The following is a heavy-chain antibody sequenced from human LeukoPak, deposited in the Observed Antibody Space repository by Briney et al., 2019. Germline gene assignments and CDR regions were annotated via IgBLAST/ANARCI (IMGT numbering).Heavy chain of an antibody. D-gene: IGHD3-9*01. CDR1: GYTFTSYD. V-gene: IGHV1-8*01. J-gene: IGHJ6*03. CDR3: ARGLTLRYFDWLSYYYYMDV. Sequence: ASVKVSCKASGYTFTSYDINWVRQATGQGLEWMGWMNPNSGNTGYAQKFQGRVTMTRNTSISTAYMELSSLRSEDTAVYYCARGLTLRYFDWLSYYYYMDVWGKGTTVTISS. CDR2: MNPNSGNT.